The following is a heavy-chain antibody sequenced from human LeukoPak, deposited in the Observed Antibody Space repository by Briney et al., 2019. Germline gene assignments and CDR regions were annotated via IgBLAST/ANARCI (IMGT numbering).Heavy chain of an antibody. D-gene: IGHD6-19*01. CDR1: GGSFSGYY. Sequence: PSETLSLTCAVYGGSFSGYYWSWIRQPPGKGLEWIGEINHSGSTNYNPSLKSRVTISVDTSKNQFSLKLSSVTAADTAVYYCARRPVAVAGSYYFDYWGQGTLVTVSS. J-gene: IGHJ4*02. V-gene: IGHV4-34*01. CDR3: ARRPVAVAGSYYFDY. CDR2: INHSGST.